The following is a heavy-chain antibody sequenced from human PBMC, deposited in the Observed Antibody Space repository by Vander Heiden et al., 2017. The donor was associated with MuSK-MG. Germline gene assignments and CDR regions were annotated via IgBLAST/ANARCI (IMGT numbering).Heavy chain of an antibody. J-gene: IGHJ4*02. Sequence: QITLKESGPTLVKPTQTLTLTCTFSGFQLRPSGVGVGWIRQPPGKALEWLALIYWDDDKRYSPALKSRLTIPKDTSKNQVVLTMTNMDPVDTATYYCAHSGTYYGSGSYYMGGFFDYWGQGTLVTVSS. CDR1: GFQLRPSGVG. D-gene: IGHD3-10*01. CDR2: IYWDDDK. V-gene: IGHV2-5*02. CDR3: AHSGTYYGSGSYYMGGFFDY.